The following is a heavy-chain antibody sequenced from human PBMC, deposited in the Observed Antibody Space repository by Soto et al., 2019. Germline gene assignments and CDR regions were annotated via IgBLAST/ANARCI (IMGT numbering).Heavy chain of an antibody. V-gene: IGHV4-31*03. Sequence: SETLSLTCSVSGGAINNRDYYWSWIRQHPGKGLEWIGNIFYSGSTDYNPSLKGRLTISIDTSKNEFSLKLTSVTAADTAVYYCARDRPAFKSFGSGMGVWGQGTTVTVSS. CDR1: GGAINNRDYY. CDR2: IFYSGST. J-gene: IGHJ6*02. D-gene: IGHD3-16*01. CDR3: ARDRPAFKSFGSGMGV.